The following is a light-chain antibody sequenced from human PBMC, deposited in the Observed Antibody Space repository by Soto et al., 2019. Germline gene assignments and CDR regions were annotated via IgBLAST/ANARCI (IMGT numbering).Light chain of an antibody. CDR2: SAS. CDR3: QKYDSAPLT. V-gene: IGKV1-27*01. CDR1: QGISTY. J-gene: IGKJ1*01. Sequence: DIQMTQSPSSLSASVGDRVTITCRASQGISTYLAWYQQKPGKVPKLLIYSASTLQSGVPSRFSGSGSGTDFTFTISSLQPEDVATYYCQKYDSAPLTFGQGTKVEIK.